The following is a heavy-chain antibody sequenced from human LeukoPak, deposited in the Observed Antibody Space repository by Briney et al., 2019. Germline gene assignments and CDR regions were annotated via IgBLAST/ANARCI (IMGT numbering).Heavy chain of an antibody. V-gene: IGHV1-69*05. J-gene: IGHJ6*03. CDR2: IIPIFGTA. CDR1: GGTFSSYA. CDR3: ARTPVVPAAGYYYYYYMDV. D-gene: IGHD2-2*01. Sequence: SVKVSCKASGGTFSSYAISWLRQAPGQGLEWMGGIIPIFGTASYAQKFQGRVTITTDESTSTAYMELSSLRSEDTAVYYCARTPVVPAAGYYYYYYMDVWGKGTTVTVSS.